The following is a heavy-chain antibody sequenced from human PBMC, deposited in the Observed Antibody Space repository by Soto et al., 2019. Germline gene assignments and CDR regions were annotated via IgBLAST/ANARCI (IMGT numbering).Heavy chain of an antibody. V-gene: IGHV3-74*01. Sequence: LRLYSAALGFTFSSYWMHWVCQASGEGLVWVSRINSDGSSTSYADSVKGRFTISRDNAKNTLYLQMNSLRAEDTAVYYCAIPVPARIAFDIWGQGTMVTVSS. J-gene: IGHJ3*02. CDR3: AIPVPARIAFDI. CDR1: GFTFSSYW. D-gene: IGHD2-2*01. CDR2: INSDGSST.